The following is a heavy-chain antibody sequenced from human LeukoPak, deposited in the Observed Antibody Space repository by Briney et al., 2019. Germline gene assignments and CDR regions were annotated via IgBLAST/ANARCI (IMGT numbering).Heavy chain of an antibody. J-gene: IGHJ3*02. CDR3: ARGGMITFGGVIVRNAFDI. CDR1: GFTFNSYE. Sequence: GGSLRLSCTASGFTFNSYEMNWVRQPPGKGLEWVPYISSSGSTIYYADSVKGRFTISRDNAKNSLYLQMNSLRAEDTAVYYCARGGMITFGGVIVRNAFDIWGQGTMVTVSS. V-gene: IGHV3-48*03. D-gene: IGHD3-16*02. CDR2: ISSSGSTI.